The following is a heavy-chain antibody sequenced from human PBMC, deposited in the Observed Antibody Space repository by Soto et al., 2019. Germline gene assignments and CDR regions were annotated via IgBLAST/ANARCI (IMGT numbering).Heavy chain of an antibody. CDR3: ARGPRYFDWLSESDYYYYYYMDV. CDR1: GGSISSYY. D-gene: IGHD3-9*01. Sequence: SETLSLTCTVSGGSISSYYWSWIRQPPGKGLEWFGYIYYSGSTNYNPSLKSRVTISVDTSKNQFSLKLSSVTAADTAVYYCARGPRYFDWLSESDYYYYYYMDVWGKGTTVTVSS. CDR2: IYYSGST. J-gene: IGHJ6*03. V-gene: IGHV4-59*08.